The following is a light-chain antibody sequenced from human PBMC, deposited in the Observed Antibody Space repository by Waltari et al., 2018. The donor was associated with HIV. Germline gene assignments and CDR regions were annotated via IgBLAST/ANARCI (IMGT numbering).Light chain of an antibody. CDR1: RVRRLY. J-gene: IGLJ3*02. V-gene: IGLV3-19*01. CDR3: SSHDSSSHWF. Sequence: SCELAQDPAVSVALGQSVRTTCQRERVRRLYASWYQQKPGQAPVLVVYGENNRPSGVPHRFSGSSSGNTASLTVAGPQAEDEADYYCSSHDSSSHWFFGGGTKVTVL. CDR2: GEN.